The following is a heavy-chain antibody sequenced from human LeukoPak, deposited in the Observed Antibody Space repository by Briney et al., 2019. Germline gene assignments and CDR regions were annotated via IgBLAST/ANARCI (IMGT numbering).Heavy chain of an antibody. V-gene: IGHV1-69*13. D-gene: IGHD6-19*01. Sequence: SVNVSCKASGATFSSYAISWVRQAPGQGLEWMGGIIPIFGTANYAQKFQGRVTITADESTSTAYMELSSLRSEDTAVYYCATRGSSGWYYFDYWGQGTLVTVYS. CDR1: GATFSSYA. CDR3: ATRGSSGWYYFDY. J-gene: IGHJ4*02. CDR2: IIPIFGTA.